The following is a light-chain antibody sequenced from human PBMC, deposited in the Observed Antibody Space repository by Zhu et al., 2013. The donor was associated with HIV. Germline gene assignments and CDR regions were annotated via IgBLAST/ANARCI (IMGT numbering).Light chain of an antibody. J-gene: IGKJ4*01. CDR2: RAS. Sequence: DIQMTQSPSSLSASIGDRVTIACRASQGISNYLAWYQQRPGESPKLLISRASTLQSGVPSRFSGSGSGTDFTLTISSLQAEDAATYYCQKYNSAPLTFG. CDR3: QKYNSAPLT. V-gene: IGKV1-27*01. CDR1: QGISNY.